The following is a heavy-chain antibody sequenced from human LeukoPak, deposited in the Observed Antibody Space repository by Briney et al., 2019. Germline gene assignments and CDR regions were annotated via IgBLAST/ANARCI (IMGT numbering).Heavy chain of an antibody. V-gene: IGHV3-48*03. Sequence: PGGSLRLSCAASGYTFSSYEMNWVRQAPGKGLEWVSYISSSGSTIYYADSVKGRFTISRDNAKNSLYLQMNSLRAEDTALYYCAKGYCSSTSCYTDYWGQGTLVTVSS. CDR3: AKGYCSSTSCYTDY. D-gene: IGHD2-2*02. CDR2: ISSSGSTI. CDR1: GYTFSSYE. J-gene: IGHJ4*02.